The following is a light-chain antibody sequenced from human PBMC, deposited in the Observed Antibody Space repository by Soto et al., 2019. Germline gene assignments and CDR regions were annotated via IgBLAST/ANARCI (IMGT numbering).Light chain of an antibody. CDR2: AAS. Sequence: EIVLTQSPGTLSLSPGERATLSCRASQSVNSRYLAWYQQKPGQAPSLLIYAASSRATGIPDRFSGSGSGTDFTLTIGRLEPEDFAVYYFQQYGSSPPYTFGHGTKLEIK. V-gene: IGKV3-20*01. J-gene: IGKJ2*01. CDR1: QSVNSRY. CDR3: QQYGSSPPYT.